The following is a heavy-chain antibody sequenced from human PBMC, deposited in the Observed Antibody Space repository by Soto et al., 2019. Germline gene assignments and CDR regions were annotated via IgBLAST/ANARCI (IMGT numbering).Heavy chain of an antibody. D-gene: IGHD1-26*01. CDR2: IYPSDSDT. J-gene: IGHJ5*02. Sequence: HGESLKISCKGSGYHFTNYWIGWVRQMPGKGLEWMGFIYPSDSDTRYSPSFQGQVTISADKSISTAYLQWSSLKASDTAMYYCAREGSGRYNWFDPWGQGTLVPVSS. CDR1: GYHFTNYW. CDR3: AREGSGRYNWFDP. V-gene: IGHV5-51*01.